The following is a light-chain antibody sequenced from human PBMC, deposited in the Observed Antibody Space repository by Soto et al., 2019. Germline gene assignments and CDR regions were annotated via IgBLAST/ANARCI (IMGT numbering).Light chain of an antibody. Sequence: EIVLTQSPATLSLSPGETATLSCRASQNVSNSLAWYQQRPGQAPRLLIYDASSRATGIPDRFSGGGSGTDFTLTISSLQSEDFAVYYCQQYNNWPQWTFGQGTKVDIK. J-gene: IGKJ1*01. CDR3: QQYNNWPQWT. CDR2: DAS. CDR1: QNVSNS. V-gene: IGKV3-11*01.